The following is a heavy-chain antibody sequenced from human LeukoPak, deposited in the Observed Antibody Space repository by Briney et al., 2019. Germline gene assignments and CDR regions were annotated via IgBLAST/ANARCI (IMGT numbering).Heavy chain of an antibody. CDR1: GLTFSDSY. V-gene: IGHV3-11*04. D-gene: IGHD3-10*01. CDR3: ARVGRNYFDY. J-gene: IGHJ4*02. CDR2: ISSSGSAI. Sequence: MTGGSLRLSCAASGLTFSDSYVNWIRQAPGKGLEWVSYISSSGSAIYYADSVKGRFTISRDNAKNSLYLQMNSLRAEDTAVYFCARVGRNYFDYWGQGTLVTVSS.